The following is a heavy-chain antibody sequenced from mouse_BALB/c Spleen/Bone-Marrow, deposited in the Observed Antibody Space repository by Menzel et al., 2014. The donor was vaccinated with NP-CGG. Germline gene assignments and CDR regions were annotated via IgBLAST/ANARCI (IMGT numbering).Heavy chain of an antibody. Sequence: VQLKESGPELVKPGPSVKISCKTSGYTFTEYTMHWVKQSHGKSLEWIGSINPNNGGTSNNQKFKGKATLTVDKSSSTAYMELRSLTSEDSAVYYCARRGGYDYWGQGTTLTVSS. V-gene: IGHV1-22*01. CDR1: GYTFTEYT. CDR3: ARRGGYDY. CDR2: INPNNGGT. D-gene: IGHD1-2*01. J-gene: IGHJ2*01.